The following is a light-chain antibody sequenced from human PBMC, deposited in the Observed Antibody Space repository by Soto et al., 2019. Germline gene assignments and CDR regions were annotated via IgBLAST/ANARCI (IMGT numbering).Light chain of an antibody. CDR2: RNN. J-gene: IGLJ3*02. V-gene: IGLV1-47*01. CDR1: SSNIGSNY. CDR3: AAWDDSLSGSWV. Sequence: QSVLTQPPSASGTPGQRVTISCSGSSSNIGSNYVYWYQQLPGTAPKLLIYRNNQRPSWVPDRFSGSKSGTSASLAISGLRSEDEADYYCAAWDDSLSGSWVFGGGTKLTVL.